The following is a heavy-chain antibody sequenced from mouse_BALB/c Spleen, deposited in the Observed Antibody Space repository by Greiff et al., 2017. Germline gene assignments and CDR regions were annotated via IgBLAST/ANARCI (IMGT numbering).Heavy chain of an antibody. CDR3: ARSYGSYYAMDY. CDR2: IISGGGST. J-gene: IGHJ4*01. D-gene: IGHD1-2*01. V-gene: IGHV5-12-1*01. Sequence: DVKLVESGGGLVKPGGSLKLSCAASGFAFSSYDMSWVRQTPGKRLEWVAYIISGGGSTYYPDTVKGRFPISRDNAKNTLYLQMSSLKSEDTAMYYCARSYGSYYAMDYWGQGTSVTVSS. CDR1: GFAFSSYD.